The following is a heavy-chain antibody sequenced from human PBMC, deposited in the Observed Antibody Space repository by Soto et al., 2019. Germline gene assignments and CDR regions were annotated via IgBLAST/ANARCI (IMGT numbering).Heavy chain of an antibody. CDR2: IKQDGSEN. CDR3: ARDSSARVATFDY. V-gene: IGHV3-7*01. Sequence: EVQLVESGGGLVQPGGSLRLSCAASGFTFSSYWMSWVRQAPGKGLEWVANIKQDGSENYYVDSVKARFTISRDNAKSSLYLQMSSVRAEDTAVYYCARDSSARVATFDYWGQGTMVTVAS. D-gene: IGHD6-6*01. CDR1: GFTFSSYW. J-gene: IGHJ4*02.